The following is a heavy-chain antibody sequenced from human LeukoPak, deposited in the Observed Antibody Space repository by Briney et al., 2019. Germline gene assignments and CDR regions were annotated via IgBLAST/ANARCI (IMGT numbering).Heavy chain of an antibody. V-gene: IGHV3-21*01. D-gene: IGHD1-26*01. CDR2: ITSGSSHI. CDR1: GFTFSSYN. Sequence: KAGGSLRLSCAASGFTFSSYNMNWVRQTPGQGLEWVSSITSGSSHIYYADSVKGRFTISRDNAKSSLYLQMNSLRAGDTAVYYCARDPYSGSYGADYYYYMDVWGKGTTVTISS. J-gene: IGHJ6*03. CDR3: ARDPYSGSYGADYYYYMDV.